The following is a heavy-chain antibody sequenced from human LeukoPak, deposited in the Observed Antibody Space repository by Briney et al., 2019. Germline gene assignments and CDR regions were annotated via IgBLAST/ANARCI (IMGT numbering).Heavy chain of an antibody. CDR1: GGSFSGYY. CDR2: VNHSGST. D-gene: IGHD6-13*01. J-gene: IGHJ3*02. Sequence: SETLSLTCAVYGGSFSGYYWSWIRQPPGKGLEWIGEVNHSGSTNYNPSLKSRVTISVDTSKNQFSLKLSSVTAADTAVYYCARVKQQLDEDDAFDIWGQGTMVTVSS. CDR3: ARVKQQLDEDDAFDI. V-gene: IGHV4-34*01.